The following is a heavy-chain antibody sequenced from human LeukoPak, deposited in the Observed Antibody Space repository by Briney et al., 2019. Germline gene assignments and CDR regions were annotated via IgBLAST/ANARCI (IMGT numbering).Heavy chain of an antibody. D-gene: IGHD5-24*01. J-gene: IGHJ4*02. CDR1: GFSVSSNY. CDR3: ARPRVLDY. CDR2: IYVGGST. Sequence: GGSLRLSCAASGFSVSSNYLSWVRQAPGKGLEWVSVIYVGGSTYYADSVKGRFTISRDNSKNTLYLQMTNLRAEDTAVYYCARPRVLDYWGQGTLVTVSS. V-gene: IGHV3-53*01.